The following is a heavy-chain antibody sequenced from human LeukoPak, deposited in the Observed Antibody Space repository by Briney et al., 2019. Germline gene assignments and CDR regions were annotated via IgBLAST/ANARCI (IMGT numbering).Heavy chain of an antibody. CDR3: ARNQQLGGHSYYYYGMDV. CDR2: ISYGGSNK. CDR1: GFTFSSYW. V-gene: IGHV3-30-3*01. J-gene: IGHJ6*02. D-gene: IGHD3-16*01. Sequence: GGSLRLSCAASGFTFSSYWMNWARQAPGKGLEWVAVISYGGSNKYYADSVKGRFTISRDNSKNTLYLQMNSLRADDTAIYYCARNQQLGGHSYYYYGMDVWGQGTTVTVSS.